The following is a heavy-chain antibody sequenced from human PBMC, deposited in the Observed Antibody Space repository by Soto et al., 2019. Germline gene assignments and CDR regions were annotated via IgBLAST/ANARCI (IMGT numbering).Heavy chain of an antibody. CDR3: ARAPSSTSCFDY. CDR2: IYYSGST. V-gene: IGHV4-31*03. D-gene: IGHD2-2*01. CDR1: GGSISSGGYY. Sequence: SETLSLTCTVSGGSISSGGYYWSWIRQHPGKGPEWIGYIYYSGSTYYNPSLKSRVTISVDTSKNQFSLKLSSVTAADTAVYYCARAPSSTSCFDYWGQGTLVTVSS. J-gene: IGHJ4*02.